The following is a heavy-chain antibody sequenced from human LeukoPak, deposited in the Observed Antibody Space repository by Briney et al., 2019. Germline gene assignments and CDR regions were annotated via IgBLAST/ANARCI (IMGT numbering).Heavy chain of an antibody. CDR3: AKDLRGGYYGSGSSRGAFDI. CDR1: GFTFSSYA. Sequence: GGSLRLSCAASGFTFSSYAMSWVRQAPGEGLEWVSAISGSGGSTYYADSVKGRFTISRDNSKNTLYLQMNSLRAEDTAVYYCAKDLRGGYYGSGSSRGAFDIWGQGTMVTVSS. V-gene: IGHV3-23*01. J-gene: IGHJ3*02. D-gene: IGHD3-10*01. CDR2: ISGSGGST.